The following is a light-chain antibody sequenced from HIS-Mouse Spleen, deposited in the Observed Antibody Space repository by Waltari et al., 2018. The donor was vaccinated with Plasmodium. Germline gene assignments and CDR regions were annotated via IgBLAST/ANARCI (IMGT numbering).Light chain of an antibody. Sequence: DIQMTQSPYSLSASVGDRVTITCRASQSISSSLNWYQQKPGKAPKLLIYAASSLQSGGPARFSGSGSGTDFTLTISSLQPEYFATYYCQQSYSTWTFGQGTKVEIK. CDR3: QQSYSTWT. J-gene: IGKJ1*01. CDR2: AAS. V-gene: IGKV1-39*01. CDR1: QSISSS.